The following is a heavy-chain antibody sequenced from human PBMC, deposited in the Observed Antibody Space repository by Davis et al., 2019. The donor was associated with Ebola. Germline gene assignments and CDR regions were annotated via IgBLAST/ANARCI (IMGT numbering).Heavy chain of an antibody. CDR3: ARGAPPTFYYYGVDA. Sequence: GESLKISCAASGFTFSSYPMHWVRRAPGKGLEWVALISYDGTNRYYADSVKGRFTISRDKSKDTVFLQMDSLRPDDTAVYHCARGAPPTFYYYGVDAWGQGTTVMVSS. J-gene: IGHJ6*01. V-gene: IGHV3-30*04. CDR1: GFTFSSYP. CDR2: ISYDGTNR. D-gene: IGHD2/OR15-2a*01.